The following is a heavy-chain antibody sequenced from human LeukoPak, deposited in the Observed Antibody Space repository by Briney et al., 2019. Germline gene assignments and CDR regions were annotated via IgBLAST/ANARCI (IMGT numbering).Heavy chain of an antibody. CDR3: ASSTGSTMFIDY. CDR1: GGSMRPYY. V-gene: IGHV4-59*01. CDR2: IYYSGNT. D-gene: IGHD3-10*02. J-gene: IGHJ4*02. Sequence: KPSETLSLTCTVSGGSMRPYYWSCIRQPPGKGLEWLGYIYYSGNTDYNPSLKSRVPISVDTSKNQFSLKLSSVTAADTAVYYCASSTGSTMFIDYWGQGTLVTVSA.